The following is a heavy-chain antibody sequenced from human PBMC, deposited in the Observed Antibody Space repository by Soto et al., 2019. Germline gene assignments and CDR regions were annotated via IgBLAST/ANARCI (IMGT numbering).Heavy chain of an antibody. CDR2: IYYSGST. CDR3: ARDRQHDFWSGYYKTEYKWFDP. Sequence: SETLSLTCTVSGGSISSYHWSWIRQPPGKGLEWIGYIYYSGSTNYNPSLKSRVTISVDTSKNQFSLKLSSVTAADTAVYYCARDRQHDFWSGYYKTEYKWFDPWGQGTLGTVSS. D-gene: IGHD3-3*01. V-gene: IGHV4-59*01. CDR1: GGSISSYH. J-gene: IGHJ5*02.